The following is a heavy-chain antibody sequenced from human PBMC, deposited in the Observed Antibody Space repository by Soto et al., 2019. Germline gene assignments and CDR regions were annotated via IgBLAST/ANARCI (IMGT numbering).Heavy chain of an antibody. CDR3: AKDGRGSGSHYNSFGY. V-gene: IGHV3-53*01. J-gene: IGHJ4*02. D-gene: IGHD3-10*01. CDR2: IYSTGTT. Sequence: EVQLVESGGGLIQPGGSLKLSCAASGFTVGNNYMSWVRQAPGKGLEWVSLIYSTGTTKHADSVKGRFTVSRDNAKNTLYLPMNSLRAEDTAVYYCAKDGRGSGSHYNSFGYWGQGTLVTVSS. CDR1: GFTVGNNY.